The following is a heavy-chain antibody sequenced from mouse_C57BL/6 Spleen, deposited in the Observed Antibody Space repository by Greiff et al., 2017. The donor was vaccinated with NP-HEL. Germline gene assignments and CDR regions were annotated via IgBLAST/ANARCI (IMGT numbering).Heavy chain of an antibody. CDR3: ARLPYGNYLYYAMDY. CDR2: VFPSDCFT. CDR1: GYTFTSYW. Sequence: QVQLQQPGAELVRPGASVKLSCMASGYTFTSYWMHWVKQRPGQGLEWIGFVFPSDCFTNYNQKFKGKATLTVETSSSTAYMQLSSLTSEDSAVYYCARLPYGNYLYYAMDYWGQGTSVTVSS. J-gene: IGHJ4*01. D-gene: IGHD2-10*02. V-gene: IGHV1-59*01.